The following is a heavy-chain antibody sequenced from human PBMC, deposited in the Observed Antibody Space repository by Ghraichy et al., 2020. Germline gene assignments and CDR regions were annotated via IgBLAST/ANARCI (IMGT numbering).Heavy chain of an antibody. J-gene: IGHJ3*02. CDR2: ISNDGSIK. CDR3: AKGAGPVRLDALEI. V-gene: IGHV3-30*18. CDR1: GFSFRSYG. Sequence: GGSLRLSCAASGFSFRSYGIHWVRQAPGRGLEWVAVISNDGSIKNYADSVKGRFTISRDNSKNTLYLEMNTLRVEDTAVYYCAKGAGPVRLDALEIWGQGTMATLSS.